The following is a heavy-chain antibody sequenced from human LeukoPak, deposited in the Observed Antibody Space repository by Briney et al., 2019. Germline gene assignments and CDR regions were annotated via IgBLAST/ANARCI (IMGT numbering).Heavy chain of an antibody. Sequence: GGSLRLSCAASGFTFSSYAMHWVRQAPGKGLGWVAVISYDGSNKYYADSVKGRFTISRDNSKNTLYLQMNSLRAEDTAVYYCARDQGPYYDFWSGSGYWGQGTLVTVSS. V-gene: IGHV3-30-3*01. CDR2: ISYDGSNK. D-gene: IGHD3-3*01. J-gene: IGHJ4*02. CDR1: GFTFSSYA. CDR3: ARDQGPYYDFWSGSGY.